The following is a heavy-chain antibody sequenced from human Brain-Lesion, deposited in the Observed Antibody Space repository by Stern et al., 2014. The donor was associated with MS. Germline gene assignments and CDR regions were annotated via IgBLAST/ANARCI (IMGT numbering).Heavy chain of an antibody. J-gene: IGHJ6*02. CDR3: ARVYNTIYGIVTQRGSGMDV. D-gene: IGHD3-3*01. Sequence: EMQLVESGGGLVQPGGSLTISCTAAGFTFGNYWMTWVRQAPGKGLGGGANIKEDGTEKNYVDSVKGRFTISRDNARNSLYLQMNSLRVEDTALYYCARVYNTIYGIVTQRGSGMDVWGQGTTVIVSS. CDR2: IKEDGTEK. CDR1: GFTFGNYW. V-gene: IGHV3-7*01.